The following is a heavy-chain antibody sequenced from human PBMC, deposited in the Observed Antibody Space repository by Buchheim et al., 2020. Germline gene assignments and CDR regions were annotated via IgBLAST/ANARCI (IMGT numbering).Heavy chain of an antibody. J-gene: IGHJ4*02. CDR3: AKDISYYYGSGSIDY. V-gene: IGHV3-30*18. CDR2: ISYDGSNK. Sequence: VQLVESGGGLEKPGGSLRLSCAGSGFNFNDAWMSWVRQAPGKGLEWVAVISYDGSNKYYADSGKGRFTISRDNSKNMLYLQMNSLRAEDTAVYYCAKDISYYYGSGSIDYWGQGTL. D-gene: IGHD3-10*01. CDR1: GFNFNDAW.